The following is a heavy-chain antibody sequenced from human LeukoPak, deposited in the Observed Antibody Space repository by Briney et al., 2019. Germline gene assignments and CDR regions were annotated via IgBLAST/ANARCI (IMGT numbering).Heavy chain of an antibody. CDR2: IKEDGSAK. CDR1: GFTFNNYW. CDR3: VRDPARLGRTEGY. D-gene: IGHD3-16*01. Sequence: GGSLILSCAASGFTFNNYWMSWVRQPPGKGLEWVANIKEDGSAKYYVDSVKGRFTISRDNAKNSLYLQMNSLRVEDTAVNYCVRDPARLGRTEGYWGQGTLVTVSS. V-gene: IGHV3-7*01. J-gene: IGHJ4*02.